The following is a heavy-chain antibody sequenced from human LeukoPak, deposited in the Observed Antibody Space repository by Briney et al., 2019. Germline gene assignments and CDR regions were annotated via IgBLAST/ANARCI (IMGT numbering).Heavy chain of an antibody. CDR2: IIPIFGTA. Sequence: RASVKVSCKASGGTFSSYAISWVRQAPGQGLEWMGGIIPIFGTANYAQKFQGRVTITADESTSTAYMELSSLRSEDTAVYYCARRDGYFPYFDYWGQGTLVTVSS. CDR3: ARRDGYFPYFDY. J-gene: IGHJ4*02. D-gene: IGHD5-24*01. V-gene: IGHV1-69*13. CDR1: GGTFSSYA.